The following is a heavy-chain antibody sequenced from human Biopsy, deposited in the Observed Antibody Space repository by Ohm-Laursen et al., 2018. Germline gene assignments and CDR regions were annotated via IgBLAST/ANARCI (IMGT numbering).Heavy chain of an antibody. CDR1: GESFNGYY. CDR3: VRGVDYYDPYHYYALDV. J-gene: IGHJ6*02. D-gene: IGHD3-22*01. V-gene: IGHV4-34*01. CDR2: INHSGRT. Sequence: SDTLSLTCAVYGESFNGYYWSWIRQTTGKGLEWIGEINHSGRTNYNPSLKSRVTISVDTAKNQFSLKVRSVTAADTAVYYCVRGVDYYDPYHYYALDVWGQGTTVTVSS.